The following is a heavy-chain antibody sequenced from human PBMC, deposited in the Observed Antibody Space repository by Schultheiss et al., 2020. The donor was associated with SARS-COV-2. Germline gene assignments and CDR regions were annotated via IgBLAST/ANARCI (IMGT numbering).Heavy chain of an antibody. CDR3: ARDHRWDVYYYYGMDV. Sequence: GESLKISCAASGFTFSSYGMTWVRQAPGKGLEWVSAMSPSGGSTYYADSVKGRFTISRDNSKNTLYLQMNSLRAEDTAVYYCARDHRWDVYYYYGMDVWGQGTTVTVSS. CDR2: MSPSGGST. D-gene: IGHD1-26*01. J-gene: IGHJ6*02. CDR1: GFTFSSYG. V-gene: IGHV3-23*01.